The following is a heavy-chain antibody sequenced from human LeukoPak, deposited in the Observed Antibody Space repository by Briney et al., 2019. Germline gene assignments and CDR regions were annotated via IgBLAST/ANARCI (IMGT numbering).Heavy chain of an antibody. CDR1: GFTVSSNY. Sequence: RGSLRLSCAASGFTVSSNYMSWVRQAPGKGLEWVSVIYSGGSTYYADSVKGRFTISRDNSKNTLYLQMNSLRAEDTAVYYCARDTAMATTGAFDIWGQGTMVAVSS. CDR2: IYSGGST. V-gene: IGHV3-53*01. CDR3: ARDTAMATTGAFDI. D-gene: IGHD5-18*01. J-gene: IGHJ3*02.